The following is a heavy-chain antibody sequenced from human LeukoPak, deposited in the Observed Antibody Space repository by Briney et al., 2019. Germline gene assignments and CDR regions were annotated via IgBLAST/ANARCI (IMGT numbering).Heavy chain of an antibody. Sequence: GASVKVSCKASGYTFTSYGISWVRQAPGQGLEWMGWISAYNGNTNYAQKLQGRVTMTTDTSTGTAYMELRSLRSDDTAVYYCARDALAATPFSGFDPWGQGTLVTVSS. J-gene: IGHJ5*02. CDR3: ARDALAATPFSGFDP. D-gene: IGHD2-15*01. V-gene: IGHV1-18*01. CDR2: ISAYNGNT. CDR1: GYTFTSYG.